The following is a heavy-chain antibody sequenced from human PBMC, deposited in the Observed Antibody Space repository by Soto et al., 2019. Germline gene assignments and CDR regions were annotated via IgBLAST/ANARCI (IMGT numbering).Heavy chain of an antibody. D-gene: IGHD3-10*01. Sequence: GGSLRLSCAASGFTFSSYSMNWVRQAPGKGLEWVSSISSSSSYIYYADSVKGRFTISRDKAKNSLYLQMNSLRAEDTAVYYCAREGLRFGEYPVYAFDIWGQGTMVTVSS. CDR1: GFTFSSYS. V-gene: IGHV3-21*01. J-gene: IGHJ3*02. CDR3: AREGLRFGEYPVYAFDI. CDR2: ISSSSSYI.